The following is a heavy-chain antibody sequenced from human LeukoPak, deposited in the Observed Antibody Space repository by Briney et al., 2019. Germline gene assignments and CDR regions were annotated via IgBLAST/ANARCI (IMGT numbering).Heavy chain of an antibody. CDR1: GFTFSSYA. CDR2: ISYDGSNK. V-gene: IGHV3-30-3*01. CDR3: ARPTPGTDYGDYADY. J-gene: IGHJ4*02. Sequence: PGGSLRLSCAASGFTFSSYAMHWFRQAPGKGLEWVAVISYDGSNKYYADSVKGRFTISRDNSKNTLYLQMNSLRAEDTAVYYCARPTPGTDYGDYADYWGQGTLVTVSS. D-gene: IGHD4-17*01.